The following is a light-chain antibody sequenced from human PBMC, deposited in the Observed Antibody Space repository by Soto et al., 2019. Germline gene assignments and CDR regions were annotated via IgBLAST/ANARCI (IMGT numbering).Light chain of an antibody. CDR2: GAS. CDR1: QSVSSN. Sequence: EIVRTQSPATRSVSPGERATLSCRASQSVSSNLAWYPQKPGHAPSLLIYGASTRATGIPARFSGSGSGTEFTLTISSLQSEDFAVYSCQQYNNWPWTFGQGTKVDI. CDR3: QQYNNWPWT. V-gene: IGKV3-15*01. J-gene: IGKJ1*01.